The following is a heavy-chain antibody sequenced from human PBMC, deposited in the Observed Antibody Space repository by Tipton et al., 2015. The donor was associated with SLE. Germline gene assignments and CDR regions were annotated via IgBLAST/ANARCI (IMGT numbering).Heavy chain of an antibody. Sequence: TLSLTCAVYGGSFSGYYWSWIRQPPGKGLEWIGEFNHRGSTNYNPSLKIRVTILVNRSKKHFSPKLRSVTAADTAVYYCAGCGGGSCYAYWGRGTPVTVSS. CDR2: FNHRGST. V-gene: IGHV4-34*01. D-gene: IGHD2-15*01. J-gene: IGHJ4*02. CDR3: AGCGGGSCYAY. CDR1: GGSFSGYY.